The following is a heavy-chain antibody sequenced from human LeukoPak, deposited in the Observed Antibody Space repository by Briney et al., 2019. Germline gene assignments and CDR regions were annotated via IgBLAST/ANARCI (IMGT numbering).Heavy chain of an antibody. CDR3: ASPLGDLWFGELFVLGY. CDR1: GYTFTDYY. V-gene: IGHV1-2*02. J-gene: IGHJ4*02. Sequence: ASVKVSCKASGYTFTDYYMHWVRQAPGQGLEWMGWINPNSGGTNYAQKFQGRVTMTRDTSISTAYIELSRLTSDDTAVYYCASPLGDLWFGELFVLGYWGQGTLVTVSS. CDR2: INPNSGGT. D-gene: IGHD3-10*01.